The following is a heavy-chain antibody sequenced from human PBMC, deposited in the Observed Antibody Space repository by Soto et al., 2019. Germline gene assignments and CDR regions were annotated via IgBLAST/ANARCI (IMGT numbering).Heavy chain of an antibody. J-gene: IGHJ4*02. CDR2: ISDSGCT. V-gene: IGHV4-34*01. CDR3: QGGDF. Sequence: SETLSLTCAVSGGSFRGYFWSWIRQSPDKGLEWIGEISDSGCTYYNPSFKSRLTISVDTSKSQISLTLTSVTAADSAVYYCQGGDFWGQGTRVTVSS. D-gene: IGHD3-16*01. CDR1: GGSFRGYF.